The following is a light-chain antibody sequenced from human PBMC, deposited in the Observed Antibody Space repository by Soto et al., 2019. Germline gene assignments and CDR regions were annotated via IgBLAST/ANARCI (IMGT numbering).Light chain of an antibody. CDR1: QSVSSY. J-gene: IGKJ1*01. V-gene: IGKV3-15*01. CDR3: QQYNNWPPWT. Sequence: EIVLTQSPATLSFSAGEGATLSCRASQSVSSYLAWYQQKPGQAPRLLIYGASTRATGIPARFSGSGSGTEFTLTISSLQSEDFAVYYCQQYNNWPPWTFGQGTKVDIK. CDR2: GAS.